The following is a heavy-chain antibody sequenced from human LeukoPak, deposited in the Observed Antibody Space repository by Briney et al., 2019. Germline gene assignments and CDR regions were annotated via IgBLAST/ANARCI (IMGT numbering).Heavy chain of an antibody. CDR2: IYYSGNT. D-gene: IGHD3-10*01. CDR3: ARRYGSGTEWFDP. J-gene: IGHJ5*02. Sequence: PSETLSLTCTVSGASISSGSYYWSWIRQHPGKGLEWIAYIYYSGNTYYNPSLESRVTISVDTSKNQFSLKLSSVTAADTAVYYCARRYGSGTEWFDPWGQGTLVTVSS. V-gene: IGHV4-31*03. CDR1: GASISSGSYY.